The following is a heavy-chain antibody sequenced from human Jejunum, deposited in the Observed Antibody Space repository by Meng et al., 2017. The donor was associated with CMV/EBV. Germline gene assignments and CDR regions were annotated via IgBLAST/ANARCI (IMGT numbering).Heavy chain of an antibody. CDR3: ARKQWEPDY. CDR1: GYDFRAYG. V-gene: IGHV1-18*01. Sequence: VSCKPSGYDFRAYGIRWVRQAPGQGLEWIGWVSSYTDNTKYAPKFQGRVTMTADASTTTAHLELRSLRSDDTAVYYCARKQWEPDYWGQGTLVTVSS. D-gene: IGHD1-26*01. J-gene: IGHJ4*02. CDR2: VSSYTDNT.